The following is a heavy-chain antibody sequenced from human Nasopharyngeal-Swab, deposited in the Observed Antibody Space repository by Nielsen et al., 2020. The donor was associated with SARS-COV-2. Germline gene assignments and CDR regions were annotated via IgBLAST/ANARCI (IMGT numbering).Heavy chain of an antibody. CDR1: GFTFSSYA. J-gene: IGHJ4*02. CDR2: ICGSGGST. Sequence: GGSLRLSCAASGFTFSSYAMSWVRQAPGKGLEWVSAICGSGGSTYYADSVKGRFTISRDNSKNTLYLQMNSLRAEDTAVYYCAKDPRNTAMVNYFDYWGQGTLVTVSS. V-gene: IGHV3-23*01. CDR3: AKDPRNTAMVNYFDY. D-gene: IGHD5-18*01.